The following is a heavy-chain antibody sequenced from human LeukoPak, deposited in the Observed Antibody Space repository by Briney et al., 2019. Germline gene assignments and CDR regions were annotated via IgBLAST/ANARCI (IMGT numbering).Heavy chain of an antibody. CDR1: GFTFSSYG. CDR3: AKVRREQLHYFDY. V-gene: IGHV3-30*02. Sequence: GGSLRLSCAASGFTFSSYGMHWVRQAPGKGLEWVAFIRYDGSNKYYADSVKGRFTISRDNSKNTLYLQMNGLRAEDTAVYYCAKVRREQLHYFDYWGQGTLVTVSS. J-gene: IGHJ4*02. D-gene: IGHD6-6*01. CDR2: IRYDGSNK.